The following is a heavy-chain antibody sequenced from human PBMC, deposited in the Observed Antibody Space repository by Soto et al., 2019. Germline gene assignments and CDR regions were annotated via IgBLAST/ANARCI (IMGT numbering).Heavy chain of an antibody. CDR3: AREVYSSTYFHS. Sequence: QITLKAYGPTLVRPTQTLTLTRTFSGFSLSTSGLGVGWIRQPLANALEWLALIYWDDDHRYSPSLRTRLTITKDTSKNQVFLTMTKLDPADTATYYCAREVYSSTYFHSWCQGTLVTVSS. CDR1: GFSLSTSGLG. D-gene: IGHD6-13*01. J-gene: IGHJ4*02. V-gene: IGHV2-5*02. CDR2: IYWDDDH.